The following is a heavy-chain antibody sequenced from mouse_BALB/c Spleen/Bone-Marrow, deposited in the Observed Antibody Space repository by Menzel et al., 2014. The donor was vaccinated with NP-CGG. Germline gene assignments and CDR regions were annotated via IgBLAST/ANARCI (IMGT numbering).Heavy chain of an antibody. CDR1: SYTLSHYA. V-gene: IGHV1S137*01. Sequence: VQLQQSGTELVRPGVSVKISCKGPSYTLSHYATHWVKQSHANSLEWIGDISTYDGNTNYNKKFKGKATMTVDKSSSTAYMALARLTSADSAVYYCARGLMLLAYWSQGTSVTVS. CDR2: ISTYDGNT. CDR3: ARGLMLLAY. J-gene: IGHJ4*01.